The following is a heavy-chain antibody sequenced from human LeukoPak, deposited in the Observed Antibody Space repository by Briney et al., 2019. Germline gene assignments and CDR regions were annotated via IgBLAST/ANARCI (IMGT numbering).Heavy chain of an antibody. CDR1: GFTSSSYA. J-gene: IGHJ4*02. CDR3: ATNSAYGSYLDS. CDR2: ISGSGGST. Sequence: GGSLRLSCAASGFTSSSYAMSWVRQAPGKGLEWVSAISGSGGSTYYADSVEGRFTISRDNSQNTLFLQLNSLRTEDTAVYYCATNSAYGSYLDSWGQGTLVTVSS. D-gene: IGHD6-25*01. V-gene: IGHV3-23*01.